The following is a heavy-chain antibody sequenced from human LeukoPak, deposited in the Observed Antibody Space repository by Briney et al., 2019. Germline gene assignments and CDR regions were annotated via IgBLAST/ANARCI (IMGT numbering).Heavy chain of an antibody. CDR2: INPSGGTT. CDR3: ARAFGSGSYHNPDH. V-gene: IGHV1-46*01. CDR1: GYTFTNYY. D-gene: IGHD3-10*01. J-gene: IGHJ5*02. Sequence: GASVKVSCKASGYTFTNYYMHWVRQAPGQGLERMGVINPSGGTTSYAQKFQGRVTMTRDTSTSTVYMELSSLRSEDTAVYYCARAFGSGSYHNPDHWGQGTLVTVSS.